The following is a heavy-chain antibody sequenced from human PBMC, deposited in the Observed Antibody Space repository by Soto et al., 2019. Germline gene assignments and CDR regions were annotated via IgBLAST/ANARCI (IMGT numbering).Heavy chain of an antibody. CDR3: ARDRPWYSSGRSNWFDP. V-gene: IGHV1-18*01. J-gene: IGHJ5*02. D-gene: IGHD6-19*01. CDR1: GYTFTSYG. Sequence: ASVKVSCKASGYTFTSYGISWVRQAPGQGLEWMGWISAYNGNTNYAQKLQGRVTMTTDTSTSTAYMELRSLRSDDTAVYYCARDRPWYSSGRSNWFDPWGQGTLVTVSS. CDR2: ISAYNGNT.